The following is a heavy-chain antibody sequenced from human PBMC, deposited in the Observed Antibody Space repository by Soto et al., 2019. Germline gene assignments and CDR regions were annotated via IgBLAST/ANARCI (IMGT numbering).Heavy chain of an antibody. CDR3: AKIPKYCSGGSCFYYYYGMDV. J-gene: IGHJ6*02. CDR2: ISGSGGST. CDR1: GFTFSSYA. D-gene: IGHD2-15*01. V-gene: IGHV3-23*01. Sequence: EVQLLESGGGLVQPGGSLRLSCAASGFTFSSYAMSWVRQAPGKGLEWVSAISGSGGSTYYADSVKGRFTISRDNSKKTLYLQMNSLRAEDTAVYYCAKIPKYCSGGSCFYYYYGMDVWGQGTTVTVSS.